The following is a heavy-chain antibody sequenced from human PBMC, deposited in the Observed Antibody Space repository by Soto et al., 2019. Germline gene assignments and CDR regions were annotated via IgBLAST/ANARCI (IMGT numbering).Heavy chain of an antibody. D-gene: IGHD6-19*01. Sequence: ASVKVSCKASGYTFTSYGISWVRQAPGQGFEWMGWISAYNGNTNCAQKFQDRVTMTTDTSTSTAYMELRSLRSDDTAVYYCAKSPSISVAHDPFDIWGQGTMVTVSS. CDR3: AKSPSISVAHDPFDI. CDR1: GYTFTSYG. V-gene: IGHV1-18*01. J-gene: IGHJ3*02. CDR2: ISAYNGNT.